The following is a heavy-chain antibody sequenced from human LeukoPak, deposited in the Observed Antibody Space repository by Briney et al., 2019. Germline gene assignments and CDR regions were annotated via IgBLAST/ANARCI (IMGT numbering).Heavy chain of an antibody. V-gene: IGHV3-30*04. CDR1: GFTFSSYA. J-gene: IGHJ4*02. CDR2: ISYDGSNK. CDR3: ARGSSSWPPMNDY. Sequence: TGRSLRLSCAASGFTFSSYAMHWVRQAPGKGLEWVAVISYDGSNKYYADSVKGRFTISRDNSKNTLYLQMNSLRAEDTAVYYCARGSSSWPPMNDYWGQGTLVTVSS. D-gene: IGHD6-13*01.